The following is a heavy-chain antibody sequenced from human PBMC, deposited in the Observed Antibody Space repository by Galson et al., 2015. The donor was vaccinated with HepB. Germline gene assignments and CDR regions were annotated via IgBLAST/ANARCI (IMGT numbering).Heavy chain of an antibody. J-gene: IGHJ6*03. D-gene: IGHD2-2*01. CDR2: ISSSSSYI. CDR3: ARDGVPAAMGYYYYYMDV. CDR1: GYTFSSYS. Sequence: SLRLSCAASGYTFSSYSMNWVRQAPGKGLEWVSSISSSSSYIYYADSVKGRFTISRDNAKNSLYLQMNSLRAEDTAVYYCARDGVPAAMGYYYYYMDVWGKGTMVTVSS. V-gene: IGHV3-21*01.